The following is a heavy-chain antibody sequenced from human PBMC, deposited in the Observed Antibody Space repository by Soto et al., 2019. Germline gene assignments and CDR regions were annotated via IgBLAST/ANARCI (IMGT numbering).Heavy chain of an antibody. CDR3: ARDMDFFGVVFRLDH. D-gene: IGHD3-3*01. J-gene: IGHJ4*02. CDR1: GFTFSTYN. Sequence: PGGSLRLSCGASGFTFSTYNMHWVRQGPGKGLVWVSRINSDGSSTRYADSVKGRFTTSRDSSKNTLYLQMNSLRPEDTAVYYCARDMDFFGVVFRLDHWGPGTQVTVSS. V-gene: IGHV3-74*01. CDR2: INSDGSST.